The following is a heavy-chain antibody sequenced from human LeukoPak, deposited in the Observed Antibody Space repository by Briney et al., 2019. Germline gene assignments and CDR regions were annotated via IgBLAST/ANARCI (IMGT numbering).Heavy chain of an antibody. D-gene: IGHD3-10*01. J-gene: IGHJ4*02. CDR2: IYHSGST. Sequence: SETLSLTCTVSGYSISSGYYWGWIRQPPGKGLEWIGSIYHSGSTYCYPSLKSRVTISVDTSKNQFSLKLSSVTAADTAVYYCARSYGSGSYLVYWGQGTLVTVSS. V-gene: IGHV4-38-2*02. CDR3: ARSYGSGSYLVY. CDR1: GYSISSGYY.